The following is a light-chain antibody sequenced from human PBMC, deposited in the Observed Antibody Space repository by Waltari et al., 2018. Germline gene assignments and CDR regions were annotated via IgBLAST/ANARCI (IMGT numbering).Light chain of an antibody. CDR1: QGISRW. Sequence: DIQMTQSPSSVSASVGDRVTITCRASQGISRWLGVYQKKPGKAPKVLIFAASSLQSGVPARFSGSGSVKHFTLTISGLPPEDFATDYCQQADSFPITFGQGTRLDIK. CDR2: AAS. V-gene: IGKV1-12*01. J-gene: IGKJ5*01. CDR3: QQADSFPIT.